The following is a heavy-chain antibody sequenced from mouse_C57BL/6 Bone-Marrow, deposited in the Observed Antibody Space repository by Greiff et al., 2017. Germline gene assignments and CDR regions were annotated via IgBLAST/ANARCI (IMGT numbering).Heavy chain of an antibody. CDR2: IGRGGST. D-gene: IGHD4-1*01. J-gene: IGHJ1*03. V-gene: IGHV2-5*01. CDR3: AKKIWGGWYFDV. Sequence: VQGVESGPGLVQPSQSLSITCTASGFSLTSYGVHWVRQSPGKGLEWLGVIGRGGSTAYNAAIMSSLSIIKDNSKSQVFFKMNSLQADDTAIFYCAKKIWGGWYFDVWGTGTTVTVSS. CDR1: GFSLTSYG.